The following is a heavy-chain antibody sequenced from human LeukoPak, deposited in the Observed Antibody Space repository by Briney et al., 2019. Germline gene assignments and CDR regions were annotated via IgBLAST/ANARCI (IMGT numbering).Heavy chain of an antibody. D-gene: IGHD2-2*01. CDR2: ISSSSSYI. J-gene: IGHJ4*02. CDR1: GFTFSSYS. Sequence: PGGSLRLSCAASGFTFSSYSMNWVRQAPGKGLEWVSSISSSSSYIYYADSVKGRFTISGDNAKNSLYLQMNSLRAEDTAVYYCARAEDLVVPAASFDYWGQGTLVTVSS. V-gene: IGHV3-21*01. CDR3: ARAEDLVVPAASFDY.